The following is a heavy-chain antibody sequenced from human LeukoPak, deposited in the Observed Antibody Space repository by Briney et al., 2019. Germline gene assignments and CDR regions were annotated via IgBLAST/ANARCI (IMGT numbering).Heavy chain of an antibody. D-gene: IGHD7-27*01. V-gene: IGHV4-59*01. CDR2: IYYTET. CDR1: GGSISSFY. CDR3: ATRKLGNDY. Sequence: SETLSLTCTMSGGSISSFYWSWIRQSPGKELEWIGYIYYTETSYNPSLKSRVTISADTSKNQFSLKLYSVTAADTAVYYCATRKLGNDYWGQGTLVTVSS. J-gene: IGHJ4*02.